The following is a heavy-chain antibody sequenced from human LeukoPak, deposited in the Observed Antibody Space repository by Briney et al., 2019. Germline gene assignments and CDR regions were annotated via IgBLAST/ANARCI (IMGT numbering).Heavy chain of an antibody. D-gene: IGHD6-13*01. V-gene: IGHV4-34*01. CDR3: ARGYSSSWYFNWFDP. Sequence: SETLSLTCAVYGGSFSGYYWNWIRQPPGKGLEWIGEISHSGSTNYNPSLKSRVSISEDTSKNQFSLKLSSVTAADTAVYYCARGYSSSWYFNWFDPWGQGTLVTVSS. CDR2: ISHSGST. CDR1: GGSFSGYY. J-gene: IGHJ5*02.